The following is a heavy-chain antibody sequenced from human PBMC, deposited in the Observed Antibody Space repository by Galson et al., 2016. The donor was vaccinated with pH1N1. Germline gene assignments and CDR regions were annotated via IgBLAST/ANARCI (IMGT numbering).Heavy chain of an antibody. V-gene: IGHV4-31*03. CDR1: GASVTRGDSY. J-gene: IGHJ3*02. CDR3: SRRFLEYLKGLPDDAFDI. CDR2: IDYSGST. D-gene: IGHD3-3*01. Sequence: TLSLTCTVSGASVTRGDSYWSWIRQHPGKGLEWIGHIDYSGSTNYKPSLKSRITISVDTAKNQFSLRLNSVTAADTAVYYCSRRFLEYLKGLPDDAFDIWGPGTVVTVSS.